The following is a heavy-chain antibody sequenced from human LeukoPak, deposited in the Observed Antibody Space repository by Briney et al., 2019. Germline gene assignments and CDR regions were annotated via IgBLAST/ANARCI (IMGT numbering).Heavy chain of an antibody. V-gene: IGHV3-21*06. J-gene: IGHJ4*02. CDR3: ARDPGSTGNY. Sequence: AGGSLRLSCAASGSTFSAHNMNWVRQAPGKGLEWLSSISASSTYKNYADSVKGRFTISKDNAKNSMYLQMNSLRAEDTAVYYCARDPGSTGNYWGQGTLVTVSS. CDR2: ISASSTYK. CDR1: GSTFSAHN. D-gene: IGHD1-14*01.